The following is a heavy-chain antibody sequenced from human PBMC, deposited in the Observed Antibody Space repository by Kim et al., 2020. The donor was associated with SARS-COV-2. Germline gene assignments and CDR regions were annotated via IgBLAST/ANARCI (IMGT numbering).Heavy chain of an antibody. CDR1: GFTFDDYA. J-gene: IGHJ4*03. D-gene: IGHD2-21*02. CDR3: AKDTTSLYCGGDCYFDY. CDR2: ISWNSGSI. Sequence: GGSLRLSCAASGFTFDDYAMHWVRQAPGKGLEWVSGISWNSGSIGYADSVKGRFTISRDNAKNSLYLQMNSLRAEDTALYYCAKDTTSLYCGGDCYFDY. V-gene: IGHV3-9*01.